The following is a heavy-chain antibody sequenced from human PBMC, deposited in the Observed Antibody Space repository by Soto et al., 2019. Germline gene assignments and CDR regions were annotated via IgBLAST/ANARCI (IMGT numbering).Heavy chain of an antibody. CDR1: GFTFRSYA. D-gene: IGHD3-22*01. CDR2: ISYDGSDK. J-gene: IGHJ5*02. Sequence: SGGSLRLSIAASGFTFRSYALHWVRQAPGKGLEWVALISYDGSDKDYADSVKGRFTISRDNSRNTLFLQMNSLRAEDTAVYYCARDYYKYYDSSGYYRSPASWGQGT. V-gene: IGHV3-30-3*01. CDR3: ARDYYKYYDSSGYYRSPAS.